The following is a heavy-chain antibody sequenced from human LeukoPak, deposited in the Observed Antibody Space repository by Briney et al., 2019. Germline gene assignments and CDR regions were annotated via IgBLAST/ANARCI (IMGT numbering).Heavy chain of an antibody. J-gene: IGHJ6*02. Sequence: SETLSLTCTVSGGSISSYYWSWIRQPPGKGLEWIGYIYYSGSTNYNPSLKSRVTISVDTSKNQFSLKLSSVTAADTAVYYCARDYCPGYCSGGSCYLRCYYYGMDVWGQGTTVTVSS. CDR3: ARDYCPGYCSGGSCYLRCYYYGMDV. V-gene: IGHV4-59*12. CDR2: IYYSGST. D-gene: IGHD2-15*01. CDR1: GGSISSYY.